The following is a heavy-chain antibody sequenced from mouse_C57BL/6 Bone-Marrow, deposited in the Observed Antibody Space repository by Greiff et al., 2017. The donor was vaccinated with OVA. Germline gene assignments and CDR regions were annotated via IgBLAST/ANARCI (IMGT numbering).Heavy chain of an antibody. CDR2: ISNLAYSI. CDR3: ARGTVPSMDY. CDR1: GFTFSDYG. V-gene: IGHV5-15*01. D-gene: IGHD1-1*01. Sequence: DVHLVESGGGLVQPGGSLKLSCAASGFTFSDYGMAWVRQAPRKGPEWVAFISNLAYSIYYADTVTGRFTISRENAKNTLYLEMSSLRSEDTAMYYCARGTVPSMDYWGQGTSVTVSS. J-gene: IGHJ4*01.